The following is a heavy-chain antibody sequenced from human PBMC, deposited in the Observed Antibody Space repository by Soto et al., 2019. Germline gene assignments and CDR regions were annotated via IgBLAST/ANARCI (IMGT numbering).Heavy chain of an antibody. J-gene: IGHJ4*02. CDR2: INHSGST. D-gene: IGHD5-12*01. CDR1: GGSFSGYY. V-gene: IGHV4-34*01. Sequence: PSETLSLTCAVYGGSFSGYYWSWIRQPPGKGLEWIGEINHSGSTNYNPSLKSRVTISVDTSKNQFSLKLSSVTAADTAVYYCAMYSGYDSKFDYWGQGTLVTVSS. CDR3: AMYSGYDSKFDY.